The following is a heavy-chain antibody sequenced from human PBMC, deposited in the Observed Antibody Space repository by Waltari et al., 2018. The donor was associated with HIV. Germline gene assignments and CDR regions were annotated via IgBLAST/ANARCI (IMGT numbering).Heavy chain of an antibody. CDR1: GGAFGSFL. CDR3: ASARETMGVDFDS. Sequence: QVQLVQSGAEGRKPGTSVRVSCRASGGAFGSFLINWVRKAPGQGLEWLGRIIPMSNTPNNAQKFQGRVTITADKSTSTAYMELTSLRSDDTAVYYCASARETMGVDFDSWGLGTLVTVSS. J-gene: IGHJ4*02. V-gene: IGHV1-69*08. D-gene: IGHD3-16*01. CDR2: IIPMSNTP.